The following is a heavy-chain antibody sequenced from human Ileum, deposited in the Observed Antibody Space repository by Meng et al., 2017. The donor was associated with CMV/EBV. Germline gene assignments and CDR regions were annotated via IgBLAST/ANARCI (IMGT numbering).Heavy chain of an antibody. V-gene: IGHV3-21*04. CDR1: GFTFSSYS. D-gene: IGHD3-22*01. CDR3: ATAGNYYDSSGLN. CDR2: ISSSSSYI. Sequence: GGSLRLSCAASGFTFSSYSMNWVRQAPGKGLEWVSSISSSSSYIYYADSVKGRFTISRDNTKNSLYLQMNSLRAEDTAVYYCATAGNYYDSSGLNWGQGTLVTVSS. J-gene: IGHJ4*02.